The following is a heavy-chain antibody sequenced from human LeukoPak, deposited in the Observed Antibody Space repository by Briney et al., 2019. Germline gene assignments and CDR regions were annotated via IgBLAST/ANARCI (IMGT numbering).Heavy chain of an antibody. Sequence: GGSLRLSCAASGFTFSDYYMSWIRQAPGKGLEWVSYISSSGSTIYYADSVKGRFTISRDNSKNTLYLQMNSLRAEDTAVYYCARDLYPYQLLSHYYYYYGMDVWGQGTTVTVSS. CDR3: ARDLYPYQLLSHYYYYYGMDV. D-gene: IGHD2-2*01. V-gene: IGHV3-11*04. CDR2: ISSSGSTI. CDR1: GFTFSDYY. J-gene: IGHJ6*02.